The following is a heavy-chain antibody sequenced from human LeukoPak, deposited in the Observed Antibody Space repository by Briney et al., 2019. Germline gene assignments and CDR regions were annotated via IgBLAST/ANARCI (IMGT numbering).Heavy chain of an antibody. J-gene: IGHJ4*02. CDR2: ITGSGSTA. D-gene: IGHD3-22*01. V-gene: IGHV3-11*01. CDR3: AGDLLRDSSGYYSDY. Sequence: GGSLRLSCEFSGFSFSDYYMTWIRQAPGKGLEWLSHITGSGSTAFYADSVKGRFTISRDNPKNTLYLQMNSLRAEDTAVYYCAGDLLRDSSGYYSDYWGQGTLVTVSS. CDR1: GFSFSDYY.